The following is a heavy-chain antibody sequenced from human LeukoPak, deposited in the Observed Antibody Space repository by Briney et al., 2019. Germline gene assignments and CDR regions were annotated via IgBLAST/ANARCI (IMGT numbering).Heavy chain of an antibody. J-gene: IGHJ4*02. V-gene: IGHV1-18*01. Sequence: GASVKVSCKASGYTFTSYGISWVRQAPGQGLEWMGWISAYNGNTNYAQKLQGRVTMTTGTSTSTAYMELRSLRSDDTAVYYCARERADYGDYVYDYWGQGTLVTVSS. CDR3: ARERADYGDYVYDY. CDR1: GYTFTSYG. CDR2: ISAYNGNT. D-gene: IGHD4-17*01.